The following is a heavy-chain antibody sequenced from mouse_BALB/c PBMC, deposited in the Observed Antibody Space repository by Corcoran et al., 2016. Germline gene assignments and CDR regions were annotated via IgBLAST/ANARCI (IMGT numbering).Heavy chain of an antibody. CDR2: INTYTGEP. Sequence: QIQLVQSGPELKKPGETVKISCKASGYTFTNYGMNWVKQAPGKGLKWMGWINTYTGEPTYADDFKGRFAFSLETSASTAYLQINNLKNEDMATYFCARTGYGYYFDYGGQGTTLTVSS. CDR1: GYTFTNYG. J-gene: IGHJ2*01. V-gene: IGHV9-1*02. D-gene: IGHD2-10*02. CDR3: ARTGYGYYFDY.